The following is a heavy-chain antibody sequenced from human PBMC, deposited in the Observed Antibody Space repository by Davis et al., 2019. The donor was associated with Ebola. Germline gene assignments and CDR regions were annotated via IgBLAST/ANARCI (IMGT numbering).Heavy chain of an antibody. D-gene: IGHD6-19*01. J-gene: IGHJ6*04. CDR2: LPSSGGGT. Sequence: PGGSLRPSCAAPGFTLRSYAMTCARQAPGPGLEWVSPLPSSGGGTYYADPVKGRFTLSRDNSKNKLYLQMNGLGVEDTGVYYCAKGGSGWPSDYSYGMGIWGEGTTVTVSS. V-gene: IGHV3-23*01. CDR3: AKGGSGWPSDYSYGMGI. CDR1: GFTLRSYA.